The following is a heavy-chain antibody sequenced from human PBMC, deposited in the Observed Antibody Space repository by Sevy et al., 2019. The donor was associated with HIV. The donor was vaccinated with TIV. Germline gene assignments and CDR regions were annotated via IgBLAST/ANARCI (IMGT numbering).Heavy chain of an antibody. V-gene: IGHV3-11*01. J-gene: IGHJ4*02. CDR1: GFTFSDYY. D-gene: IGHD3-22*01. CDR3: ARALEYYDSSGYTNPLDPFDY. CDR2: ISSSGSTI. Sequence: GGSLRLSCAASGFTFSDYYMSWIRQAPGKGLEWVSYISSSGSTIYYADSVKGRFTISRDNAKNSLYLQMNSLRAEDTAVYYCARALEYYDSSGYTNPLDPFDYWGQRTLVTVSS.